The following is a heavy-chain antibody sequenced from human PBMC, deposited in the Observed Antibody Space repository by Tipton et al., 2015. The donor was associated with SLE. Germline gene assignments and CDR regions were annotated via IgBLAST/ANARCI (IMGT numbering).Heavy chain of an antibody. CDR1: GGSFSGYY. V-gene: IGHV4-34*01. D-gene: IGHD6-13*01. J-gene: IGHJ2*01. CDR3: ASRGAAAVPGWYFDL. CDR2: INHSGST. Sequence: TLSLTCAVYGGSFSGYYWSWIRQPPGKGLEWIGEINHSGSTNYNPSLKSRVTISVDTSKNQFSLKLSSVTAADTAVYYCASRGAAAVPGWYFDLWGRGTLVTVSS.